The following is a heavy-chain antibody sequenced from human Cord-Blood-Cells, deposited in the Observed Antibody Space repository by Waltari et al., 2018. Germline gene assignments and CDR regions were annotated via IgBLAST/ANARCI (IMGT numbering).Heavy chain of an antibody. J-gene: IGHJ3*02. D-gene: IGHD7-27*01. CDR2: INPNSGGT. CDR3: ARPKTPGERNAFDI. Sequence: QVQLAQSGAEVKKPGASVKVPCQASGYTFTGYYMHCVRQAPGQGLGRMGGINPNSGGTNYAQKFQGRVTMTRDTSISTAYMELSRLRSDDTAVYYCARPKTPGERNAFDIWGQGTMVPSLQ. CDR1: GYTFTGYY. V-gene: IGHV1-2*02.